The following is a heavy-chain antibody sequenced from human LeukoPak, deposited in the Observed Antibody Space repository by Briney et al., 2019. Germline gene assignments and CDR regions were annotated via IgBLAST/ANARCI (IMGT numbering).Heavy chain of an antibody. V-gene: IGHV3-21*01. Sequence: GGSLRLSCAASGFTFSSYSMNWVRQAPGKGLERVSSISSSSSYIYYADSVKGRFTISRDSAKNSLYLQMNSLRAEDTAVYYCARDRRSSSWYMYYDSSGYYVVDYWGQGTLVTVSS. CDR3: ARDRRSSSWYMYYDSSGYYVVDY. D-gene: IGHD3-22*01. CDR2: ISSSSSYI. CDR1: GFTFSSYS. J-gene: IGHJ4*02.